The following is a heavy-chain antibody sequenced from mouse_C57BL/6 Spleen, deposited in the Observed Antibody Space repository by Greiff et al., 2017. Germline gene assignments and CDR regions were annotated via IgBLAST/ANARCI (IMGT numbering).Heavy chain of an antibody. Sequence: QFQLQQSGAELVKPGASVKISCKASGYAFSSYWMNWVKQRPGKGLEWIGQIYPGDGDTTYNGKFKGKATLTADKSSSTAYMQHSSLTSEDSAVYCCARGSDYSGSSYWYFDVWGTGTTVTVSS. D-gene: IGHD1-1*01. CDR2: IYPGDGDT. CDR3: ARGSDYSGSSYWYFDV. V-gene: IGHV1-80*01. J-gene: IGHJ1*03. CDR1: GYAFSSYW.